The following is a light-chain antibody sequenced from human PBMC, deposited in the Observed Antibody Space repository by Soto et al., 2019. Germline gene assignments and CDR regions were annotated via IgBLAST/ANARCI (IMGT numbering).Light chain of an antibody. CDR3: QQYNSYSWT. CDR1: QTINNW. Sequence: DILLTQSPSTQSASIGDRVTITCRTSQTINNWLAWYQQKPGKAPKLLIHKTSILESGVPSRFSGSGSGTEFTLTISSLQPDDFATYYCQQYNSYSWTFGQGTKV. J-gene: IGKJ1*01. V-gene: IGKV1-5*03. CDR2: KTS.